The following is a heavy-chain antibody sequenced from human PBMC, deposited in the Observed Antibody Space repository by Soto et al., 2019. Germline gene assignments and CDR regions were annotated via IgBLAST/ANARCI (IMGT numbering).Heavy chain of an antibody. V-gene: IGHV1-46*01. CDR2: INPSGGST. CDR3: ARDSSSWYVTYYYYGMDV. J-gene: IGHJ6*04. CDR1: GYTFTSYY. Sequence: ASVKVSCKASGYTFTSYYMHWVRQAPGQGLEWMGIINPSGGSTSYAQKFQGRVTMTRDTSTSTVYMELSSLRSEDTAVYYCARDSSSWYVTYYYYGMDVCGKGTTATVSS. D-gene: IGHD6-13*01.